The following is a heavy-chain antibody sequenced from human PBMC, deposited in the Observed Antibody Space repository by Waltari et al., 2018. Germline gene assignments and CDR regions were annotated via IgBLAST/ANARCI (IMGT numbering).Heavy chain of an antibody. D-gene: IGHD6-19*01. CDR1: GGSFSGYY. J-gene: IGHJ4*02. CDR2: INHSGST. CDR3: ARGLSPPGYSSGWYYFDY. V-gene: IGHV4-34*01. Sequence: QVQLQQWGAGLLKPSETLSLTCAVYGGSFSGYYWSWIRQPPGKGLEWIEEINHSGSTNYNPSLTIRVAISVATSKNQFSLKLSSVTAADTAVYYCARGLSPPGYSSGWYYFDYWGQGTLVTVSS.